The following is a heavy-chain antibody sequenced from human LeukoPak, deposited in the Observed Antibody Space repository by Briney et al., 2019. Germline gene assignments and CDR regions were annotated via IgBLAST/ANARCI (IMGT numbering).Heavy chain of an antibody. CDR3: ARAGGNTFDY. CDR1: GFTFSSYS. J-gene: IGHJ4*02. CDR2: ISSSSSYI. V-gene: IGHV3-21*01. D-gene: IGHD4-23*01. Sequence: GGSLRLSCAASGFTFSSYSMNWVRQAPGKGLEWVSSISSSSSYIYYADSVKGRFTISRDNAKNTLYLQMNSLRAEDTAVYYCARAGGNTFDYWGQGTLVTVSS.